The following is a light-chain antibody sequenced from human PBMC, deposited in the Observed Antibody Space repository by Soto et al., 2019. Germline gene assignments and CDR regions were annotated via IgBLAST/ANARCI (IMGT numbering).Light chain of an antibody. Sequence: QLVLTQSPSASASLGASVKLTCTLSSRHSSYAIAWHQQQPEKGPRYLMKVNSDGSHSKGDGIPDRFSGSRSGAERYLTISSLQSEDEADYYCQTWGTGMGVFGGGTKLTVL. V-gene: IGLV4-69*01. CDR1: SRHSSYA. CDR2: VNSDGSH. J-gene: IGLJ3*02. CDR3: QTWGTGMGV.